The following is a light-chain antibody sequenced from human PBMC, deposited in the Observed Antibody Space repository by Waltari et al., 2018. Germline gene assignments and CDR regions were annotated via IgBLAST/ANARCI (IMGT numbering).Light chain of an antibody. CDR3: QQANSFRFT. CDR2: AAS. J-gene: IGKJ3*01. CDR1: QGISSW. V-gene: IGKV1-12*02. Sequence: PITPFPISVSSFLGNKVTITFPAGQGISSWLAWYQQKPGKAPKLLIYAASSLQSGVPSRFSGSGSGTDFTLTISSLQPEDFATYYCQQANSFRFTFGPGTKVDIK.